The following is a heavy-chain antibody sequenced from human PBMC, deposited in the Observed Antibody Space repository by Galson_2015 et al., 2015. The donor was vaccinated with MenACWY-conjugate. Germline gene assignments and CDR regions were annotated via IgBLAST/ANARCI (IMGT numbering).Heavy chain of an antibody. J-gene: IGHJ4*02. V-gene: IGHV5-51*01. CDR1: GYTFTNNW. D-gene: IGHD2-15*01. CDR2: MNPVDSET. Sequence: QSGAEVKKPGESLKISCKGSGYTFTNNWIGWVRQMPGKGLEWMGIMNPVDSETRYSPSFQGQVAISADKSISTTFLEWSSLKASDTAVYYCARGAQDYFDYWGQGALVTVSS. CDR3: ARGAQDYFDY.